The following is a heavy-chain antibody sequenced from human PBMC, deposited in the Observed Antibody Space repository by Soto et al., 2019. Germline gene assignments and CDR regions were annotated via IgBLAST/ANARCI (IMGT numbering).Heavy chain of an antibody. CDR3: ARDPRTARASAMDV. CDR1: GFTFSSYA. CDR2: VWYDGSNG. V-gene: IGHV3-33*08. Sequence: GGSLRLSCAASGFTFSSYAMSWVRQAPGKGLEWVAGVWYDGSNGVSADSVKGRFTISRDNSKNTLYLQMTSLRAEDTAVYYCARDPRTARASAMDVWGQGTTVTVSS. J-gene: IGHJ6*02. D-gene: IGHD6-6*01.